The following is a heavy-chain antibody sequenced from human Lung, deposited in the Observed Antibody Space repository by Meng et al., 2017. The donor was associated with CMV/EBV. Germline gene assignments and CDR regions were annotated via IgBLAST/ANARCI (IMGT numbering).Heavy chain of an antibody. CDR3: ARGQGGYHPSYGMDV. CDR1: GFTFSNYA. Sequence: SCAASGFTFSNYAMTWVRQAPGKGLEWVSSVSNNGGTTYYSDSVKGRFTISRDNSKNTLYLQMNSLRAEGTAVYYCARGQGGYHPSYGMDVWGQXTTVTVS. J-gene: IGHJ6*02. V-gene: IGHV3-23*01. CDR2: VSNNGGTT. D-gene: IGHD5-12*01.